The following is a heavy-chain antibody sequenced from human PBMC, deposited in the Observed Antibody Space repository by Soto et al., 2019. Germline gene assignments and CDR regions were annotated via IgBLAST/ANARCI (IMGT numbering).Heavy chain of an antibody. CDR1: GYIFVNYG. CDR3: VMVDNYVTPTPQDV. D-gene: IGHD3-16*01. CDR2: ISPYTGNT. V-gene: IGHV1-18*01. J-gene: IGHJ6*02. Sequence: QVQLVQTGDEVKKPGASVKVSCKTSGYIFVNYGIASVRQAPGQGLGWMGWISPYTGNTHSATKVQGRLTMTTDTSTSTAFMDLGSLTSDDTAVYYCVMVDNYVTPTPQDVWGQGTTVTVSS.